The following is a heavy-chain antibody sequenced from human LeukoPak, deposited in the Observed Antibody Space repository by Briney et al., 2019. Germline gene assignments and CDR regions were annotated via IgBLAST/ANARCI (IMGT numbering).Heavy chain of an antibody. D-gene: IGHD2-21*02. CDR3: ARALFGSRAYCGGDCYSIPGY. J-gene: IGHJ4*02. V-gene: IGHV1-2*02. CDR1: GYTFTGYY. Sequence: GASVKVSCKASGYTFTGYYMHWVRQAPGQGLEWMGWINPNSGGTNYAQKFQGRVTMTRDTSISTAYMELSRLRSDDTAVYYCARALFGSRAYCGGDCYSIPGYWGQGTLATVSS. CDR2: INPNSGGT.